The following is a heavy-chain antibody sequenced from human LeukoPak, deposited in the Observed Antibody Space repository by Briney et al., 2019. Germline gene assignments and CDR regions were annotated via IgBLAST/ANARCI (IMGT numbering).Heavy chain of an antibody. V-gene: IGHV1-18*01. D-gene: IGHD3-9*01. CDR3: ARDEDLRYFDWLLPYYYYYGMDV. CDR1: GYTFTSYG. J-gene: IGHJ6*02. Sequence: ALVKVSCKASGYTFTSYGISWVRQAPGQGLEWMGWISAYNGNTNYAQKLQGRVTMTTDTSTSTAYMELRSLRSDDTAVYYCARDEDLRYFDWLLPYYYYYGMDVWGQGTTVTVSS. CDR2: ISAYNGNT.